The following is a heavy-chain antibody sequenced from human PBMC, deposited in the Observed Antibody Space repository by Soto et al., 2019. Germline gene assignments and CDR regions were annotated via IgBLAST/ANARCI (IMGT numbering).Heavy chain of an antibody. CDR3: ARERGDYYDSSGYYPYFDY. CDR1: GGSISSYY. Sequence: SETLSLTCTVSGGSISSYYWSWIRQPPGKGLEWIGYIYYSGSANYNPSLKSRVTISVDTSKNQFSLKLSSVTAADTAVYYCARERGDYYDSSGYYPYFDYWGQGTLVTVSS. J-gene: IGHJ4*02. V-gene: IGHV4-59*01. CDR2: IYYSGSA. D-gene: IGHD3-22*01.